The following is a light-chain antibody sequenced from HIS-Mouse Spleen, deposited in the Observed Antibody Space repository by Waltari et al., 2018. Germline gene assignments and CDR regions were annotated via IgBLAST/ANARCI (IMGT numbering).Light chain of an antibody. CDR2: DVS. V-gene: IGLV2-14*03. CDR1: SSDVGGYNY. J-gene: IGLJ1*01. Sequence: QSALTQPASVSGSPGQSITISCTGTSSDVGGYNYVSWYQQHPGKAPKLMIYDVSNRSSGVSNRFSGSKSGNAASLTISGLQAEDDADYYCSSYTSSSTFFGTGTKVTVL. CDR3: SSYTSSSTF.